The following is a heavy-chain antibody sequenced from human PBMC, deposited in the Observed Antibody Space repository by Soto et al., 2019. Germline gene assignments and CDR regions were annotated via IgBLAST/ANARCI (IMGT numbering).Heavy chain of an antibody. Sequence: GGSLRLSCAASGFTFSSYSMNWVRQAPGKGLEWVSSISSSSYIYYADSVKGRFTISRDNAKNSLYLQMNSLRAEDTAVYYCARDRVRYYYDSSGTVDYWGQGTLVTVSS. CDR3: ARDRVRYYYDSSGTVDY. D-gene: IGHD3-22*01. CDR2: ISSSSYI. CDR1: GFTFSSYS. J-gene: IGHJ4*02. V-gene: IGHV3-21*01.